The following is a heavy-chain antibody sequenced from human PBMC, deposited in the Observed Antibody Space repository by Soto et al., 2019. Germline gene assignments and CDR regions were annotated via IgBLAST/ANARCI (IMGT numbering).Heavy chain of an antibody. CDR1: GGSVSSGSYY. CDR2: IYYSGST. V-gene: IGHV4-61*01. J-gene: IGHJ5*02. CDR3: ARVAPAYAWFDP. Sequence: SETLSLTCTVSGGSVSSGSYYWSWIQQPPGKGLEWIGYIYYSGSTNYNPSLNSRVTISVDTSKNQFSLKLSSVTAADTAVYYCARVAPAYAWFDPWGKGTLVTVSS. D-gene: IGHD2-8*01.